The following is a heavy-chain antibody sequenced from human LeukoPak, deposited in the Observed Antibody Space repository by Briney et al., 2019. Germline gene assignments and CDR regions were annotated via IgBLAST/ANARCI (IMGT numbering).Heavy chain of an antibody. CDR2: IYYSGST. D-gene: IGHD5-18*01. CDR1: GGSISSYY. V-gene: IGHV4-59*08. CDR3: ARNGYSYGPFDY. Sequence: PSETLSLTCTVSGGSISSYYWSWIRQPPGKGLEWIGYIYYSGSTNYSPSLKSRVTISVDTSKNQFSLKLSSVTAADTAVYYCARNGYSYGPFDYWGQEPWSPSPQ. J-gene: IGHJ4*01.